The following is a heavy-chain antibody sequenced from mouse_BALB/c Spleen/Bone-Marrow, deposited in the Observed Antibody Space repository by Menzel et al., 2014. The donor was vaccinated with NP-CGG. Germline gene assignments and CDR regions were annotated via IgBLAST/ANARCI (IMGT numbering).Heavy chain of an antibody. D-gene: IGHD2-1*01. CDR3: ARVLRWYLDY. CDR2: INPSSNYT. CDR1: GYTFTSYT. V-gene: IGHV1-4*01. Sequence: VQLQQSGAELARPGASVKMSCKASGYTFTSYTMHWVKQRPGQGLEWIGFINPSSNYTNYNQKFKDKATLTADKSSSTTYMQLSSLTSEDSAIYYCARVLRWYLDYWGQGTPLTVSS. J-gene: IGHJ2*01.